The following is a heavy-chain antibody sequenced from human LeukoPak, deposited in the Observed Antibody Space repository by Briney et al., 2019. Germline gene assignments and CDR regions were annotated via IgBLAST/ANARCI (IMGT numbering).Heavy chain of an antibody. CDR2: LWFDGSHK. D-gene: IGHD4-11*01. CDR1: GFTFSTYG. Sequence: PGGSLRLSCAASGFTFSTYGKHGARQARGKGLEWVTFLWFDGSHKFYADSVKGRFTNHRDNSKNTLHLQMNSLRAEYPAVYFFARDLARNYVFYYWVQGTLLTVSS. V-gene: IGHV3-33*01. CDR3: ARDLARNYVFYY. J-gene: IGHJ4*02.